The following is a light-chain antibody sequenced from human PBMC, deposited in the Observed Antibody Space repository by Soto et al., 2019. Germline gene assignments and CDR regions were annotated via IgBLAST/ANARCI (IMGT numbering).Light chain of an antibody. Sequence: DIVMTQSPLSLPVTPGEPASISCRSSHSLLHSNGYNYLDWYLQKPGQSPQLLIYLGSNRASGVPDRFSGSGSGTDFTLKISRVEAEDVGVYYCMQALQTLPLTFGPGTRLEI. CDR2: LGS. J-gene: IGKJ5*01. CDR1: HSLLHSNGYNY. CDR3: MQALQTLPLT. V-gene: IGKV2-28*01.